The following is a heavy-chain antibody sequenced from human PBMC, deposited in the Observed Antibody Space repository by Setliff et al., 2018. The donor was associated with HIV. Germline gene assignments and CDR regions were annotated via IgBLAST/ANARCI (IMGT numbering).Heavy chain of an antibody. V-gene: IGHV3-21*01. Sequence: GGSLRLSCAASGFTFSSYSMNWVRQAPGKGLEWVSYISSSSSYTHYADSVKGRFTISRDNVKNSLYLQMSSLRPEDTAVYYCAKDSWGYHYWGQGTLVTVSS. D-gene: IGHD7-27*01. J-gene: IGHJ4*02. CDR3: AKDSWGYHY. CDR1: GFTFSSYS. CDR2: ISSSSSYT.